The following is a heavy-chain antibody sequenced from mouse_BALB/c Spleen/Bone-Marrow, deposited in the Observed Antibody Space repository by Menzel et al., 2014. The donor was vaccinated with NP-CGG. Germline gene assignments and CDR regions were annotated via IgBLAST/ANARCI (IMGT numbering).Heavy chain of an antibody. CDR3: ARGLYYRPFAY. D-gene: IGHD2-14*01. CDR1: GFTFSDYY. V-gene: IGHV5-12*02. CDR2: ISNGGGST. J-gene: IGHJ3*01. Sequence: EVKLQESGGGLVQPGGSLKLSCATSGFTFSDYYMYWVRQTPEKRLEWVAYISNGGGSTYYPDTVKGRFTISRDNAKNTLYLQMSRLKSEDTAMYYCARGLYYRPFAYWGQGTLVTVSA.